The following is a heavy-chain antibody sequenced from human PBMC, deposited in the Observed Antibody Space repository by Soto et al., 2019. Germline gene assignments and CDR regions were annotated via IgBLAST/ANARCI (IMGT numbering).Heavy chain of an antibody. Sequence: GGSLRLSCAASGFTFSSYAMSWVRQAPGKGLEWVSAISGSGGSTYYADSVKGRFTISRDNSKNTLYLQMNSLRAEDTAVYYCAKRAGRSPDYYYYYMDVWGKGTTVTVSS. J-gene: IGHJ6*03. CDR2: ISGSGGST. CDR3: AKRAGRSPDYYYYYMDV. V-gene: IGHV3-23*01. CDR1: GFTFSSYA. D-gene: IGHD3-10*01.